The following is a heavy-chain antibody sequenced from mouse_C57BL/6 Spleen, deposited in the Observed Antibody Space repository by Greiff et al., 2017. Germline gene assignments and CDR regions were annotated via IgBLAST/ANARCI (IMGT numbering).Heavy chain of an antibody. CDR3: AYDYDDGGVGDY. Sequence: VQLKESVAELVRPGASVKLSCTASGFNIKNTYMHWVKQRPEQGLEWIGRIDPANGNTKYAPKFPGKATITADTSSNTAYLQLSSLTSEDTAIYYCAYDYDDGGVGDYWGQGTSVTVSS. V-gene: IGHV14-3*01. J-gene: IGHJ4*01. CDR2: IDPANGNT. D-gene: IGHD2-4*01. CDR1: GFNIKNTY.